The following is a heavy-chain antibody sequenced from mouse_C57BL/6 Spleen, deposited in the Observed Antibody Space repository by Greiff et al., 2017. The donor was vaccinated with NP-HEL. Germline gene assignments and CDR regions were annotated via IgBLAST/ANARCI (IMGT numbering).Heavy chain of an antibody. D-gene: IGHD1-2*01. CDR1: GYSFTGYF. CDR2: INPYNGDT. V-gene: IGHV1-20*01. J-gene: IGHJ2*01. CDR3: ARGYALYYFDY. Sequence: EVNVVESGPELVKPGDSVKISCKASGYSFTGYFMNWVMQSHGKSLEWIGRINPYNGDTFYNQKFKGKATLTVDKSSSTAHMELRSLTSEDSAVYYCARGYALYYFDYWGQGTTLTVSS.